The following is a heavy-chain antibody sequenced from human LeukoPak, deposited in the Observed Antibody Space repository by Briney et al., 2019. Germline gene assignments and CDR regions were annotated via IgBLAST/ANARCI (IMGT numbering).Heavy chain of an antibody. CDR2: INHSGST. D-gene: IGHD7-27*01. J-gene: IGHJ5*02. CDR3: ASLTGLAYNWFDP. CDR1: GGSFSGYY. V-gene: IGHV4-34*01. Sequence: PSETLSLTCAVYGGSFSGYYWSWIRQPPGKGLGWIGEINHSGSTNYNPSLKSRVTISVDTSKNQFSLKLISVTAADTAVYYCASLTGLAYNWFDPWGQGTLVTVSP.